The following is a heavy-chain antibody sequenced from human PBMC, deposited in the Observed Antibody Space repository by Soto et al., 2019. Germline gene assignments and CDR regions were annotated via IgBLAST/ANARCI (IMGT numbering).Heavy chain of an antibody. D-gene: IGHD2-15*01. J-gene: IGHJ5*02. V-gene: IGHV1-2*04. Sequence: ASVKVSCKASGYTFTGYYMHWVRQAPGQGLEWMGWINPSSGGTNYAQKFQGWVTMTRDTSISTAYMELSRLRSDDTAVYYCARALFLGYCSGGSCYGGWEPYWFDPWGQGTLVTVSS. CDR1: GYTFTGYY. CDR3: ARALFLGYCSGGSCYGGWEPYWFDP. CDR2: INPSSGGT.